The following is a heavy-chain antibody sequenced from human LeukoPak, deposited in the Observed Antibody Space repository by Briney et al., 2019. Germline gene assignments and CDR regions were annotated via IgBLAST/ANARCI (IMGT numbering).Heavy chain of an antibody. J-gene: IGHJ5*01. V-gene: IGHV1-46*01. D-gene: IGHD5-18*01. CDR2: INXXXGSR. CDR1: GYTFTSYY. CDR3: AREGPLIQLWFDY. Sequence: ASVKVSCKASGYTFTSYYMHWXXXAPGQGLEWMGIINXXXGSRSYAQKFQGRVTMTRDTSTSTVYMELSSLRSEDTAVYYCAREGPLIQLWFDYWGQGTLVTVSS.